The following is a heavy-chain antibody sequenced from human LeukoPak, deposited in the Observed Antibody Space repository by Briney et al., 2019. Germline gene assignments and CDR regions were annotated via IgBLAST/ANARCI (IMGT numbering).Heavy chain of an antibody. V-gene: IGHV1-18*01. Sequence: GASVKVSCKASGYTFTSYGISWVRQAPGQGLEWMGWISVYNGNTNYAQKLQGRVTMTTDTSTSTAYMELRSLRSDDTAVYYCARGHGGSGNYRMRDEYFQHWGQGTLVTVSS. CDR2: ISVYNGNT. D-gene: IGHD3-22*01. CDR1: GYTFTSYG. CDR3: ARGHGGSGNYRMRDEYFQH. J-gene: IGHJ1*01.